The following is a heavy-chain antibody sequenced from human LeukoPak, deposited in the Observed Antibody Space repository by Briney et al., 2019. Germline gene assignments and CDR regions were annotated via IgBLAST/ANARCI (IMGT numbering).Heavy chain of an antibody. CDR1: GFTFSSYA. Sequence: PGGSLRLSCAASGFTFSSYARSWVRQAPGKGPEWVSAISGSGGSTYYADSVKGRFTISRDNSKNTLYMQMNSLRAEDTAVYYCAKVAPRGGWQYYYGMDVWGQGTTVTVSS. D-gene: IGHD6-19*01. CDR3: AKVAPRGGWQYYYGMDV. J-gene: IGHJ6*02. V-gene: IGHV3-23*01. CDR2: ISGSGGST.